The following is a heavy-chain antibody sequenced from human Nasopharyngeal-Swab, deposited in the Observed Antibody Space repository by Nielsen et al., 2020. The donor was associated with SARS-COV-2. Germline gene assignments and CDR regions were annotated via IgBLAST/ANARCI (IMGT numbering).Heavy chain of an antibody. CDR3: ARKSLGYSSGWLVAFDI. CDR1: VYTFTSYY. CDR2: INPSGGST. J-gene: IGHJ3*02. Sequence: GSVKVSCKASVYTFTSYYMHWVRQAPGQGLEWMGIINPSGGSTSYAQKFQGRVTMTRDTSTSTVYMELSSLRSEDTAVYYCARKSLGYSSGWLVAFDIWGQGTMVTVSS. V-gene: IGHV1-46*01. D-gene: IGHD6-19*01.